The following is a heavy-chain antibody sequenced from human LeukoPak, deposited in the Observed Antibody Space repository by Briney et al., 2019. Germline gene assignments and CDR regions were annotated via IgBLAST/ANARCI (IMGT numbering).Heavy chain of an antibody. CDR2: ISTSSSYI. Sequence: GGSLRLSCAASGFTFGSYGMHWVRQAPGKGLEWVSFISTSSSYIYYADSVKGRFTISRDNAKNSLYLQMNSLRAEDTAVYYCARGEWSSSPFDYWGQGTLVTVSS. CDR3: ARGEWSSSPFDY. D-gene: IGHD6-6*01. V-gene: IGHV3-21*01. J-gene: IGHJ4*02. CDR1: GFTFGSYG.